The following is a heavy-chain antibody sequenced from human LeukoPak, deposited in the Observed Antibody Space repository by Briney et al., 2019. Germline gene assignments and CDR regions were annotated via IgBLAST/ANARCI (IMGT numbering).Heavy chain of an antibody. J-gene: IGHJ5*02. CDR3: AGGDSSGWYGWFDP. CDR2: IYYSGST. Sequence: LRLSCAASGFTFSDYYMSWIRQPPGKGLEWIGSIYYSGSTYYNPSLKSRVTISVDTSKNQFSLKLSSVTAADTAVYYCAGGDSSGWYGWFDPWGQGTLVTVSS. V-gene: IGHV4-38-2*01. D-gene: IGHD6-19*01. CDR1: GFTFSDYY.